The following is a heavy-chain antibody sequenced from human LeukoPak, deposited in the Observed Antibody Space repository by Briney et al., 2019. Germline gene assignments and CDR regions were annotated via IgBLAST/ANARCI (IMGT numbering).Heavy chain of an antibody. J-gene: IGHJ4*02. CDR2: INPDSGFT. V-gene: IGHV1-2*02. Sequence: ASVKVSCKASGYKFTDDYMHWVRQAPGQGLEFMGWINPDSGFTNYARKFKGRVTMTRDTSISTAYLEVRSLTSDDTAVYYCAPTAEAYTSWWKVWGQGTLVTVSS. CDR3: APTAEAYTSWWKV. CDR1: GYKFTDDY. D-gene: IGHD3-16*01.